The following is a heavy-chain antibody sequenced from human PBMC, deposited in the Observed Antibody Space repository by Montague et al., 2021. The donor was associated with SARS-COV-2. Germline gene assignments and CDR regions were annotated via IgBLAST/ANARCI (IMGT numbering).Heavy chain of an antibody. Sequence: SETLSLTCAVYGGSFSVYYWGWIRQPPGKGLEWIGEINHSGSTNYNQSLKSRVTISSDTSKNQCSLKLNSVTAADTAVYFCVVVVPAMRPRSDYWGQGTLVTVSS. D-gene: IGHD2-21*02. V-gene: IGHV4-34*01. CDR2: INHSGST. CDR1: GGSFSVYY. CDR3: VVVVPAMRPRSDY. J-gene: IGHJ4*02.